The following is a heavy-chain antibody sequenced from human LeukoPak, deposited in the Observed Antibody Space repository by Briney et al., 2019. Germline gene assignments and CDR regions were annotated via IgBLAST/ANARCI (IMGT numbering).Heavy chain of an antibody. CDR2: IYYSGST. Sequence: PSQTLSLTCTVSGGSISSGGYYWSWIRQHPGKGLEWIGYIYYSGSTYYNPSLKSRVTISVDTSKNQFSLKLSSVTAADTAVYYCARDALGYCSSTSCYYYYYMDVWGKGTTVTVSS. CDR1: GGSISSGGYY. CDR3: ARDALGYCSSTSCYYYYYMDV. J-gene: IGHJ6*03. D-gene: IGHD2-2*01. V-gene: IGHV4-31*03.